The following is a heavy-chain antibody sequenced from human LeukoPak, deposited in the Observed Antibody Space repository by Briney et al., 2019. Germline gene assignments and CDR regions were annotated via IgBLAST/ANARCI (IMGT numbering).Heavy chain of an antibody. CDR1: GGSISSGDYY. J-gene: IGHJ3*02. D-gene: IGHD3-10*01. V-gene: IGHV4-30-4*01. CDR3: AKKTYDSGTYDI. Sequence: SQTLSLTCTVSGGSISSGDYYWSWIRQPPGKGLEWIGYIYYSGSTNYNPSLKSRVTISVDKSKNQFSLKLSSVTAADTAIYYCAKKTYDSGTYDIWGQGTMVTVSS. CDR2: IYYSGST.